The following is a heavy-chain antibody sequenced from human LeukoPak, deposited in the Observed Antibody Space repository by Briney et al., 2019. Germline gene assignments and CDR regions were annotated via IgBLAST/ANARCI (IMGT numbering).Heavy chain of an antibody. CDR2: IWYGESNK. V-gene: IGHV3-33*01. J-gene: IGHJ4*02. CDR3: ARSSDDILTGYYNGLLDY. CDR1: GFTFSSYG. D-gene: IGHD3-9*01. Sequence: GRSLRLSCAASGFTFSSYGMHWVRQAPGKGLEWVAVIWYGESNKYYADSVKGRFTISRDNSKNTLYLQMNSLRAEDTAVYYCARSSDDILTGYYNGLLDYWGQGTLVTVSS.